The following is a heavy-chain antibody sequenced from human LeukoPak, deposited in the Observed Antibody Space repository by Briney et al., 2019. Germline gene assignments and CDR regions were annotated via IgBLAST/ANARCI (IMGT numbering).Heavy chain of an antibody. CDR1: GGSISSYY. CDR2: IYTSGST. CDR3: AREDRYCSTTSCLYYFDY. J-gene: IGHJ4*02. V-gene: IGHV4-4*07. Sequence: SETLSLTCTVSGGSISSYYWSWIRQPAGKGLEWIGRIYTSGSTNYNPSLKSRVTMSVDTSTNQFSLKLSSVTAADTAVYYCAREDRYCSTTSCLYYFDYWGQGTLVTVSS. D-gene: IGHD2-2*01.